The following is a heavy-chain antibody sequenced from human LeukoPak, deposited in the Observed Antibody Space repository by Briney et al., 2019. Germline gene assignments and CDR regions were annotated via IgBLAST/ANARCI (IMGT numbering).Heavy chain of an antibody. CDR3: ARDPVVVESHEVYYYMDV. CDR1: GGSISSYY. J-gene: IGHJ6*03. Sequence: SETLSLTCTVSGGSISSYYWSWIRQPPGKGLEWIGYIYYSGSTNYNPSLKSRVTVSVDTSKNQFSLKLSSVTAADTAVYYCARDPVVVESHEVYYYMDVWGKGTTVTVSS. CDR2: IYYSGST. D-gene: IGHD2-15*01. V-gene: IGHV4-59*01.